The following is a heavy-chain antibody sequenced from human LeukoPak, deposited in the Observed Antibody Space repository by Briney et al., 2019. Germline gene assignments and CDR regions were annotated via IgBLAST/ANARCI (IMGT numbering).Heavy chain of an antibody. CDR3: AKYGYCSGGSCYFESTYFDY. D-gene: IGHD2-15*01. V-gene: IGHV3-23*01. CDR2: ISGSGGST. Sequence: GGSLRLSCAASGFTFSSYAMSWVRQAPGKGLEWVSAISGSGGSTYYADSVKGRFTISGDNSKNTLYLQMNSLRAEDTAVYYCAKYGYCSGGSCYFESTYFDYWGQGTLVTVSS. CDR1: GFTFSSYA. J-gene: IGHJ4*02.